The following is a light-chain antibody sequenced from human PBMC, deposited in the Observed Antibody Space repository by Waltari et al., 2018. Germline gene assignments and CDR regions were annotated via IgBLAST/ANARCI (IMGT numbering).Light chain of an antibody. CDR1: SGYSNYK. J-gene: IGLJ3*02. CDR2: VGTGGIVG. CDR3: GGDHGSGSNFVAV. V-gene: IGLV9-49*01. Sequence: QPVLTQPPSASASLGASVTLTCTLSSGYSNYKVDWYQQRPGKGPRFVMRVGTGGIVGCEGDGVRGGVAVMGCGLNRCLANKNSTEEDGGEYDGGGDHGSGSNFVAVFGGGTKLTVL.